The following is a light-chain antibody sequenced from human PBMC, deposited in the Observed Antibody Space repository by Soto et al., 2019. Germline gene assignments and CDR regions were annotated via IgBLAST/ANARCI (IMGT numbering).Light chain of an antibody. CDR1: QSVSSN. J-gene: IGKJ5*01. Sequence: EIGITQSPSALSVSPAERATLSCRASQSVSSNLAWYQQKPGQAPRLLIYGASIRATGIPDRFSGSGSETDFTLTISRLEPEDFALYYCQQYGSSAPITFGQGTRLEI. CDR3: QQYGSSAPIT. V-gene: IGKV3-20*01. CDR2: GAS.